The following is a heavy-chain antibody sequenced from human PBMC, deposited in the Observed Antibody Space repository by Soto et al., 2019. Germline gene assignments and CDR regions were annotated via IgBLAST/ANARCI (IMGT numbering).Heavy chain of an antibody. Sequence: ASVTVSCKASGYTFTGYYMHWVRQAPGQGLEWMGWINPNSGGTNYAQKFQGRVTMTRDTSISTAYMELSRLRSDDTAVYYCARGSSSWYTDPSYYGMDVWGQGTTGTVS. CDR3: ARGSSSWYTDPSYYGMDV. D-gene: IGHD6-13*01. CDR2: INPNSGGT. J-gene: IGHJ6*02. CDR1: GYTFTGYY. V-gene: IGHV1-2*02.